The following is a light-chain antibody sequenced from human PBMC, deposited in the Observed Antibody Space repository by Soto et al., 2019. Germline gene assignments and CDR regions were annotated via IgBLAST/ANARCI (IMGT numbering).Light chain of an antibody. J-gene: IGKJ1*01. CDR1: QRISSC. CDR2: DAS. Sequence: DIQMTQSPSTLSASVGDRVTITCRASQRISSCLAWYQQKPGTAPKLLIYDASSLESGVPSRFSGSGSGTEVSLTISSLQPDDFATDYCQQYNSYPWTVDQGTKVEIK. V-gene: IGKV1-5*01. CDR3: QQYNSYPWT.